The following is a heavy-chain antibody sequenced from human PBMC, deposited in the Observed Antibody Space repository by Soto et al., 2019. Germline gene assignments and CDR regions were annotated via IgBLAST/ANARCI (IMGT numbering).Heavy chain of an antibody. CDR2: IYYSGST. CDR1: GGSFSGYY. D-gene: IGHD3-16*01. J-gene: IGHJ5*02. V-gene: IGHV4-59*01. Sequence: SETLSLTCAVYGGSFSGYYWSWIRQPPGKGLEWIGYIYYSGSTNYNPSLKSRVTISVDTSKNQFSLKLSSVTAADTAVYYCARVGNWFDPWGQGTLVTVSS. CDR3: ARVGNWFDP.